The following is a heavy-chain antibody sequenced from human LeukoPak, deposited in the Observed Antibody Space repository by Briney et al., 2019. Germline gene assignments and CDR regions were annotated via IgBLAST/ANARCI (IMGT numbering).Heavy chain of an antibody. V-gene: IGHV3-23*01. CDR1: GFTFSSYA. J-gene: IGHJ4*02. D-gene: IGHD1-26*01. CDR2: ISGSGVTT. Sequence: PGGSLRLSCEASGFTFSSYAMSWVRQAPGKGLEWVSAISGSGVTTLYAGSVKGRFSISRDNAKNSLYLQMNSLRDEDTAVYYCARRIYSGSYYLDYWGQGTLVTVSS. CDR3: ARRIYSGSYYLDY.